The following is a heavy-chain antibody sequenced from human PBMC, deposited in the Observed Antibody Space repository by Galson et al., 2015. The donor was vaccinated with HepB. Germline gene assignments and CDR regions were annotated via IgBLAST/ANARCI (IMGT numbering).Heavy chain of an antibody. CDR1: GYAFTGHH. D-gene: IGHD3-22*01. CDR3: VRAYYYDSNGYTAPPHFDY. V-gene: IGHV1-2*06. Sequence: SVKVSCKASGYAFTGHHIHWVRQAPGQGLEWMGRVNTYSGGTNYAEEFQGRVTMTRDTSISTTYMDLSRLISDDTAVYYCVRAYYYDSNGYTAPPHFDYWGQGTLVTVSS. J-gene: IGHJ4*02. CDR2: VNTYSGGT.